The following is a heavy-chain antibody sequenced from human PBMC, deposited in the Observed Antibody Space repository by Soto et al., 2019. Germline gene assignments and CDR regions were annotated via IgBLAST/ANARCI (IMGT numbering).Heavy chain of an antibody. CDR1: GGSFSGYY. V-gene: IGHV4-34*01. CDR2: INHSGST. D-gene: IGHD2-15*01. J-gene: IGHJ6*03. CDR3: ARARNRKGYCSGGSCYSSHYYYYMDV. Sequence: SEILSLTCAVYGGSFSGYYWSWIRQPPGKGLEWIGEINHSGSTNYNPSLKSRVTISVDTSKNQFSLRLSSVTAADTAVYYCARARNRKGYCSGGSCYSSHYYYYMDVWGKGTTVTVSS.